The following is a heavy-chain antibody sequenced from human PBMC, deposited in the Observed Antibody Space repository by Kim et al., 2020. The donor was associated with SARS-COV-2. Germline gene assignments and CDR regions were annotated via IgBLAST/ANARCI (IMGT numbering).Heavy chain of an antibody. J-gene: IGHJ5*02. D-gene: IGHD3-16*01. CDR3: ARGGWSMRRLGASDFDP. V-gene: IGHV1-2*04. CDR1: GYTFTGYY. CDR2: INPNSGGT. Sequence: ASVKVSCKASGYTFTGYYMHWVRQAPGQGLEWMGWINPNSGGTNYAQKFQGWVTMTRDTSISTAYMELSRLRSDDTAVYYCARGGWSMRRLGASDFDPWGQGTLVTVSS.